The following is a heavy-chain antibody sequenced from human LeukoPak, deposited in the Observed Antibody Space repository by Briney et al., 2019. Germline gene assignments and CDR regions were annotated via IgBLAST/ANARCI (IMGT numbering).Heavy chain of an antibody. CDR3: ARRPPGAPFDD. V-gene: IGHV4-39*01. J-gene: IGHJ4*02. D-gene: IGHD3-10*01. CDR2: IYYSGST. Sequence: SETLSLTCTVSGGSISSSSYYWGWIRQPPGKGLEWIGSIYYSGSTYYNPSLKSRVTISVDTSKNQFSLKLSSVTAADTAVYYCARRPPGAPFDDWGQGTLVTVSS. CDR1: GGSISSSSYY.